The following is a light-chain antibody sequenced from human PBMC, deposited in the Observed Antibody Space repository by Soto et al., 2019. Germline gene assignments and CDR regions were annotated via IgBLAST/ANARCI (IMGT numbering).Light chain of an antibody. J-gene: IGKJ5*01. CDR1: QSISRW. V-gene: IGKV1-5*01. CDR2: DVS. CDR3: QQSYSTPPIT. Sequence: DIQMTQSPSTLSASVGDRVTITCRASQSISRWLAWYQQKPGKAPNLLISDVSSLESGVPSRFSGSGSATEFTLTISGLQPDDFATYYCQQSYSTPPITFGQGTRLEI.